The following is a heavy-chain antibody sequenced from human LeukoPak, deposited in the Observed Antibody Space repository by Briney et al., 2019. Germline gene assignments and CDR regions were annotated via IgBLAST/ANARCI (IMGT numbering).Heavy chain of an antibody. Sequence: SVKVSCKASGGTFSSYAISWVRQAPGQWLEWMGRIIPILGIANYAQKFQGRVTITADKSTSTAYMELISLRSEDTAVYYCARDRKQQLVNDYWGQGTLVTVSS. CDR3: ARDRKQQLVNDY. V-gene: IGHV1-69*04. D-gene: IGHD6-13*01. CDR2: IIPILGIA. CDR1: GGTFSSYA. J-gene: IGHJ4*02.